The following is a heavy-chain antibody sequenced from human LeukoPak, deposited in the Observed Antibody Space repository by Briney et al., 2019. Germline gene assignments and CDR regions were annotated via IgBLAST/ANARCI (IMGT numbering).Heavy chain of an antibody. CDR2: IIPIFGTP. J-gene: IGHJ4*02. D-gene: IGHD2-8*01. CDR1: GGTFSNYA. V-gene: IGHV1-69*05. Sequence: ASVKVSCKASGGTFSNYAVSWVRQAPGQGFEWMGGIIPIFGTPIYAQKFQGRVTITTDESTSTAYLELSSLRSEDTAVYYCARDECTNDVCYSLDYWGQGTLVTVSS. CDR3: ARDECTNDVCYSLDY.